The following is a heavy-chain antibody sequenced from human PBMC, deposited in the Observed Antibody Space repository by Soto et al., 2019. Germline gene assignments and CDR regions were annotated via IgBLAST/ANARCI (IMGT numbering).Heavy chain of an antibody. D-gene: IGHD5-12*01. CDR1: GYTFTSYA. Sequence: GASVKVSCKASGYTFTSYAMHWVRLAPGQRLEWMGWINAGNGNTKFSQKFQGRVTITKNTSASTAYMELSSLRSEDTAVYYCARGPLRNWFDPWGQGTLVTVSS. V-gene: IGHV1-3*01. J-gene: IGHJ5*02. CDR2: INAGNGNT. CDR3: ARGPLRNWFDP.